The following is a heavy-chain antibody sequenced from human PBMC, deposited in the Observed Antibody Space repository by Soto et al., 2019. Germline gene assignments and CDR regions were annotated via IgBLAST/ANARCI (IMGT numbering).Heavy chain of an antibody. Sequence: QVQLVQSGAEVKKPASSVTVSCTASGGTFNNYPITWVRQAPGEGLEWMGGSIPIFGTANYAQNFQGRVTISVDESTSTAYMELSSLRSEDTAVYYCARGRGYSGDDHYYYFDMDVWGQGTTVTVSS. CDR1: GGTFNNYP. CDR3: ARGRGYSGDDHYYYFDMDV. J-gene: IGHJ6*02. CDR2: SIPIFGTA. D-gene: IGHD5-12*01. V-gene: IGHV1-69*01.